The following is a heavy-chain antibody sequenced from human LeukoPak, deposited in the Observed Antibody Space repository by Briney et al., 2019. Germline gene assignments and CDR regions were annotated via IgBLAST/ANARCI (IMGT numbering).Heavy chain of an antibody. V-gene: IGHV2-70*11. Sequence: SGPALFNPTQTLTLTCTFSGFSLTTRGMCVSWIRQPPGKALEWLSRIDWDDDKYYTTSLKTRLTISKDTSNNQVVLTMTNMDPVDTATYYCARLPQYYYDSSDEGNWGQGTLVTVSS. CDR1: GFSLTTRGMC. CDR3: ARLPQYYYDSSDEGN. D-gene: IGHD3-22*01. J-gene: IGHJ4*02. CDR2: IDWDDDK.